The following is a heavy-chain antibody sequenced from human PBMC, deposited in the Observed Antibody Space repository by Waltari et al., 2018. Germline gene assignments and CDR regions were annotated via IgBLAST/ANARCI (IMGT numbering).Heavy chain of an antibody. V-gene: IGHV1-8*01. J-gene: IGHJ5*02. Sequence: QVQLVQSGAEVKKPGASVKVSCKASGSTFPSYDINWVRQATGQGLEWMGWMNPNSGNTGYAQKFQGRVTMTRNTSISTAYMELSSLRSEDTAVYYCARGLLSSQKFDPWGQGTLVTVSS. CDR2: MNPNSGNT. CDR1: GSTFPSYD. CDR3: ARGLLSSQKFDP.